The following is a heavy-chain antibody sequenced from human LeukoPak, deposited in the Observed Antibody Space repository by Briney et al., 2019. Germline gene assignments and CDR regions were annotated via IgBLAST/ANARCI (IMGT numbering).Heavy chain of an antibody. V-gene: IGHV4-39*01. D-gene: IGHD3-16*02. Sequence: SETLSLTCTVSGGSINSSSYYWGWIRQPPGKGLEWIGSVFYSGSTYYSPPLRSRVTISVDTSKNQFSLKLNSVTAADTAVYYCACYRPDFQHWGQGTLVTVSS. CDR2: VFYSGST. CDR1: GGSINSSSYY. J-gene: IGHJ1*01. CDR3: ACYRPDFQH.